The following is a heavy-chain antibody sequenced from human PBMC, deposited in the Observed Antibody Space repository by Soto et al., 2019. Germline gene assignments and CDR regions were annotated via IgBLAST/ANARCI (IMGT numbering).Heavy chain of an antibody. Sequence: LRLSCTASGFTFSDYAMSWVRQPPGKGLEWVSVISAGGSTYYADSVKGRFTVSRANSKNTLYLQMNSLRAEDTAVYYCANVPIWCSSTSCYTEGFDYWGQGTLVTVSS. J-gene: IGHJ4*02. D-gene: IGHD2-2*02. V-gene: IGHV3-23*01. CDR3: ANVPIWCSSTSCYTEGFDY. CDR1: GFTFSDYA. CDR2: ISAGGST.